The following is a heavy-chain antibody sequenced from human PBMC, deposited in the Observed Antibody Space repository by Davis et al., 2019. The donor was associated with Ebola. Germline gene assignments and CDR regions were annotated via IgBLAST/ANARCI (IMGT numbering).Heavy chain of an antibody. Sequence: ASVKVSCKASGYTFTSYGITWVRQAPGQGLEWMGWINPHNGNTNYAQNVLGRVTMTTDTSTSTAYMEVGILRSDDTAVYYCAKVELRNYWGQGTLVTVSS. CDR2: INPHNGNT. J-gene: IGHJ4*02. CDR3: AKVELRNY. CDR1: GYTFTSYG. V-gene: IGHV1-18*04. D-gene: IGHD3-10*01.